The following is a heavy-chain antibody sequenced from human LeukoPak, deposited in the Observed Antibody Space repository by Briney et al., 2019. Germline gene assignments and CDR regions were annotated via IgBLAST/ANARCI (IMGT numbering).Heavy chain of an antibody. CDR3: ARVQWELLYPDY. J-gene: IGHJ4*02. D-gene: IGHD1-26*01. V-gene: IGHV3-23*01. CDR1: GFTFRTFA. CDR2: ISANGGRT. Sequence: PGGSLRLSCAASGFTFRTFAMSWVRQAPGKGLEWVSVISANGGRTYYADSVKGRFTISRDNSKNTLYLQMNSLRADDTAVYYCARVQWELLYPDYWGQGTLVTVSS.